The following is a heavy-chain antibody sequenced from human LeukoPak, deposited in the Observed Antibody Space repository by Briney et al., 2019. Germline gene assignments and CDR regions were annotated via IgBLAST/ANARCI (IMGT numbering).Heavy chain of an antibody. CDR1: GGSFSGYY. CDR3: ARATMVRGVIGY. CDR2: INHSGST. Sequence: SETLSLTCAVYGGSFSGYYRSWIRQPPGKGLEWIGEINHSGSTNYNPSLKSRVTISVDTSKNQFSLKLSSVTAADTAVYYCARATMVRGVIGYWGQGTLVTVSS. J-gene: IGHJ4*02. V-gene: IGHV4-34*01. D-gene: IGHD3-10*01.